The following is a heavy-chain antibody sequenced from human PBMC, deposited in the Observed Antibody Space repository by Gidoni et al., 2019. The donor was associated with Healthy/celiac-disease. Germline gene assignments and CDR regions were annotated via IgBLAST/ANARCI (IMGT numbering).Heavy chain of an antibody. J-gene: IGHJ4*02. D-gene: IGHD3-10*01. Sequence: QLQLQESGPGLVKPWQTLSCTGAAAGGSISSGSYYWSWIRHTAGKVLQWIGRIYTRGSTNYNPSLKSRVTIAVDTSKNQFSLKLSSVTAADTAVYYCARFQNVPYYYFDYWGQGTLVTVSS. CDR2: IYTRGST. V-gene: IGHV4-61*02. CDR3: ARFQNVPYYYFDY. CDR1: GGSISSGSYY.